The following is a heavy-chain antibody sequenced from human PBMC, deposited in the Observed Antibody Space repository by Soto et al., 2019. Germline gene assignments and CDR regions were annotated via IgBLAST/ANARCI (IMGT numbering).Heavy chain of an antibody. D-gene: IGHD2-15*01. CDR3: VKGGWLDD. CDR1: GFAFTNFE. Sequence: EVQLLESGGGLVQPGGSRRLSCTASGFAFTNFEMSWARQASGKGLEWVSFIRVSGGETHYADTVKGRFTISRDNSKNTLYLQMNSLRVEDMAVYYCVKGGWLDDWGQGTLVTVSS. V-gene: IGHV3-23*01. CDR2: IRVSGGET. J-gene: IGHJ4*02.